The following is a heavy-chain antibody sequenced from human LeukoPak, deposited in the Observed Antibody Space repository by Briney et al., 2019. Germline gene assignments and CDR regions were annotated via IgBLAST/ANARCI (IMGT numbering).Heavy chain of an antibody. J-gene: IGHJ6*02. CDR3: ARGYCSSTSCYRNYYGMDV. V-gene: IGHV1-69*05. Sequence: SVKVSCKASGGTFSSYAISWVRQAPGQGLEWMGGIIPIFGTANYAQKFQGRVTITTDESTSTAYMELSSLRSEDTAVYYCARGYCSSTSCYRNYYGMDVWGQGTTVTVSS. D-gene: IGHD2-2*02. CDR1: GGTFSSYA. CDR2: IIPIFGTA.